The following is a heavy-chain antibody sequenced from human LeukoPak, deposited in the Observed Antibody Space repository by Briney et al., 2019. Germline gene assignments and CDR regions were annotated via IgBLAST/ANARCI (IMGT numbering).Heavy chain of an antibody. J-gene: IGHJ3*02. CDR1: GYTFTGYY. Sequence: ASVKVSCKASGYTFTGYYMHWVRQAPGQGLEWMGWINPNSGGTNYAQKFQGRVTMTRDTSISTAYMELSRLRSDDTAVYYCANVLRSSGWERTDAFDIWGQGTMVAVSS. D-gene: IGHD6-19*01. V-gene: IGHV1-2*02. CDR3: ANVLRSSGWERTDAFDI. CDR2: INPNSGGT.